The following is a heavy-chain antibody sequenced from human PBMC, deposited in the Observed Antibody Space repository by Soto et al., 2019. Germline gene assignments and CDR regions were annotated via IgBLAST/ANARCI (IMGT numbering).Heavy chain of an antibody. CDR1: GFTFSSYS. Sequence: GGSLRLSCAAPGFTFSSYSMNWVRQAPGEGLEWVSYISSSSSTIYYADSVKGRFTISRDNAKNSLYLQMNSLRAEDTAVYYCARDSVEEAGMDVWGKGTTVTVSS. D-gene: IGHD1-26*01. J-gene: IGHJ6*03. V-gene: IGHV3-48*01. CDR3: ARDSVEEAGMDV. CDR2: ISSSSSTI.